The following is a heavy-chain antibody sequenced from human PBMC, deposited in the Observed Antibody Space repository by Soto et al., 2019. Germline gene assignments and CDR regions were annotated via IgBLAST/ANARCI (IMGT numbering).Heavy chain of an antibody. J-gene: IGHJ4*02. D-gene: IGHD1-26*01. CDR2: ISGSGGAT. CDR1: GIIPSSYA. V-gene: IGHV3-23*01. CDR3: AKDAIMARSYLNYFDI. Sequence: GALRLSWVVSGIIPSSYAMSWGRQARGKGLEWVSGISGSGGATSYADSVKGRFTISRDSSKNTLYLQMNSLSAEDTAIYYCAKDAIMARSYLNYFDIWCQGALDTVSS.